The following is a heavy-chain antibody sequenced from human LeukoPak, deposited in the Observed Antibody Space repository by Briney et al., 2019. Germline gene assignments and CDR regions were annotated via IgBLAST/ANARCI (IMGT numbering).Heavy chain of an antibody. CDR2: ISSSSSYI. D-gene: IGHD5-18*01. CDR3: ARERGYSYGYSDY. J-gene: IGHJ4*02. CDR1: GFTFSSYS. V-gene: IGHV3-21*01. Sequence: GGSLRLSCAASGFTFSSYSMNWVRQAPGKGLEWVSSISSSSSYIYYADSVKGRFTISRDNAKNSLYLQMNSLRAEDTAVYYCARERGYSYGYSDYWGQGTLVTVSS.